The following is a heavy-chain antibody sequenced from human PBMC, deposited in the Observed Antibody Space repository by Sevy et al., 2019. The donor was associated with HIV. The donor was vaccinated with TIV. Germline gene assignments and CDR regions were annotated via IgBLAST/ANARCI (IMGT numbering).Heavy chain of an antibody. V-gene: IGHV1-24*01. Sequence: ASVKVSCKVSGYTLTQLSMHWVRLTPGKGLEWMASFEPEDAKTVYSQKFQGRLSMTEDTSTHTAYMELSSLRSEDTAVNYGATKKDYYESSCDPIDYWGQGALVTVSS. D-gene: IGHD3-22*01. J-gene: IGHJ4*02. CDR3: ATKKDYYESSCDPIDY. CDR1: GYTLTQLS. CDR2: FEPEDAKT.